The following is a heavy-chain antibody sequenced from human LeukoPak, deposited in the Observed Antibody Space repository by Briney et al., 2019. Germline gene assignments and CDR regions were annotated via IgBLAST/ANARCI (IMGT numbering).Heavy chain of an antibody. J-gene: IGHJ6*03. D-gene: IGHD3-10*01. CDR2: ISSSGSTI. CDR1: GFTFSSYE. Sequence: GGSLRLSCAASGFTFSSYEMNWVRQAPGKGLEWVSYISSSGSTIYYADSVKGRFTISRDNAKNSLYLQMNSLRAEDTAVYYCARASKSYYNVDYYYYMDVWGKGTTVTISS. V-gene: IGHV3-48*03. CDR3: ARASKSYYNVDYYYYMDV.